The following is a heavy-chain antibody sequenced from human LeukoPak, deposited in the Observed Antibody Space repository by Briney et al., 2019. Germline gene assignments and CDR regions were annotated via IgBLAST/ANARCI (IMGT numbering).Heavy chain of an antibody. CDR3: ARTPPPSSSYRDV. J-gene: IGHJ6*03. CDR2: IYYSGST. V-gene: IGHV4-59*08. CDR1: GGSISSYY. Sequence: SETLSLTCTVSGGSISSYYWSWIRQPPGKGLEWIGYIYYSGSTNYNPSLKSRVTISIDTSKSQFSLKLTSVTAVDTAVYYCARTPPPSSSYRDVWRKRTTATVP.